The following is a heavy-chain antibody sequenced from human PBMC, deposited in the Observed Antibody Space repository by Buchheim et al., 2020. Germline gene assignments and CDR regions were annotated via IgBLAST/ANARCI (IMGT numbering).Heavy chain of an antibody. J-gene: IGHJ5*02. V-gene: IGHV3-23*01. Sequence: EVQLLESGGGLVQPGGSLRLSCVASGFTFSDFALSWVRQGPRKGLEWVSSISSRGDDTYYADSVKGRFTISRDYSKNSLYLQMNGLRAEDTAIYCCARDMAPATAWGQGAL. D-gene: IGHD5-24*01. CDR2: ISSRGDDT. CDR3: ARDMAPATA. CDR1: GFTFSDFA.